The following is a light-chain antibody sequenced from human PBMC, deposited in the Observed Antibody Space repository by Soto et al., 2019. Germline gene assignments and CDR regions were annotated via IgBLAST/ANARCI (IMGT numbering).Light chain of an antibody. Sequence: QSALTQPASVSGSPGQSITISCTGTSSDVGGYNFVSWYQQHPGKAPKLMLYNVYDRPSGISHRVSGSRSCNTASLTISGRQAEDEAHYYCNSYTSSSTLVFGGGTKLTVL. CDR1: SSDVGGYNF. V-gene: IGLV2-14*03. CDR3: NSYTSSSTLV. J-gene: IGLJ2*01. CDR2: NVY.